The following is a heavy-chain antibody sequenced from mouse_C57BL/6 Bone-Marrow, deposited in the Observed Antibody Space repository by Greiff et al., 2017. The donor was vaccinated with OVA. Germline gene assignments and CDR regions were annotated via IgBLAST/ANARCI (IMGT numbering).Heavy chain of an antibody. D-gene: IGHD2-4*01. Sequence: VHLVESGPGLVAPSQSLSITCTVSGFSLTSYAISWVRQPPGKGLEWLGGIWTGGGTNYNSALKSRLSISKDNSKSQVFLKMNSLQTDDTARYYCARRGDDYDWAWFAYWGQGTLVTVSA. V-gene: IGHV2-9-1*01. J-gene: IGHJ3*01. CDR2: IWTGGGT. CDR1: GFSLTSYA. CDR3: ARRGDDYDWAWFAY.